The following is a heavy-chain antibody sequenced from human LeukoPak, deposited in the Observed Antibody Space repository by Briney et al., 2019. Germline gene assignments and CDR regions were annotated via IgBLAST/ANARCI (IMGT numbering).Heavy chain of an antibody. CDR3: ARRAGAYSHPYDY. CDR1: GFTFSSYS. J-gene: IGHJ4*02. Sequence: GGSLRLSCAASGFTFSSYSMNWVREAPGKGLERVSYISSSGSTIYYADSVKGPFTISRNNTKNSLYLQMNSLRAEDTAVYYCARRAGAYSHPYDYWGQGTLVTVSS. V-gene: IGHV3-48*04. CDR2: ISSSGSTI. D-gene: IGHD4/OR15-4a*01.